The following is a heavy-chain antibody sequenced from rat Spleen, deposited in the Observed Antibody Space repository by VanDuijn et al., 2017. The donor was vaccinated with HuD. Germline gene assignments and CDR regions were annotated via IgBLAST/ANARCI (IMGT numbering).Heavy chain of an antibody. Sequence: EVQLVESGGGLVQPGRSMKLSCAASGFDFNTYAMTWVRQAPGKGLDWVASISIKTHNYATLYADSVKERFTISRDDSQNMVYLQMNNLKTEDTALYYCTVVVGRRPYVMDAWGQGASVTVSS. CDR1: GFDFNTYA. D-gene: IGHD1-11*01. V-gene: IGHV10-4*01. CDR2: ISIKTHNYAT. CDR3: TVVVGRRPYVMDA. J-gene: IGHJ4*01.